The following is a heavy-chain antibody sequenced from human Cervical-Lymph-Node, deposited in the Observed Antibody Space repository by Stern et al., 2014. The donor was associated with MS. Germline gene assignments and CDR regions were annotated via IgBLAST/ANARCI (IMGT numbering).Heavy chain of an antibody. CDR3: ARGGSSYSSGWYSN. CDR2: SRNKATSYST. Sequence: EMQLVESGGGLVQPGGSLRLSCAVSGFTFSDHYMNWVRQAPGKGLEWVGRSRNKATSYSTEYAASVKGRFTISRDDSENSLYLQMNSLKIEDTAVYYCARGGSSYSSGWYSNWGQGTLVTVSS. D-gene: IGHD6-19*01. J-gene: IGHJ4*02. CDR1: GFTFSDHY. V-gene: IGHV3-72*01.